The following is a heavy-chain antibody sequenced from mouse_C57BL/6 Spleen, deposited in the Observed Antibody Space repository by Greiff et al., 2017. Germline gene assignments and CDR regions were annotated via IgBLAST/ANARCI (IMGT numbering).Heavy chain of an antibody. CDR2: IYPGDGDT. CDR3: ARGDGYCY. J-gene: IGHJ2*01. CDR1: GYAFRSSW. Sequence: QVQLQQSGPELVKPGASVKISCKASGYAFRSSWMNWVKQRPGKGLEWIGRIYPGDGDTNYNGTFKGKATLTADKSSSTAYMQLSSLTSEDSAVYFWARGDGYCYWGQGTTLTVSS. D-gene: IGHD2-3*01. V-gene: IGHV1-82*01.